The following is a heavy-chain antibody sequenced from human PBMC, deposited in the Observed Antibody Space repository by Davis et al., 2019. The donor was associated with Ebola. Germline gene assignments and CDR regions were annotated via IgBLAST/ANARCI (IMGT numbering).Heavy chain of an antibody. CDR2: VYYSGAT. D-gene: IGHD1-1*01. V-gene: IGHV4-31*03. CDR3: AGGPGIPASIDH. Sequence: PSETLSLTCTASGGSFDSGGFYWSWIRQLPGKGLEWIGYVYYSGATYHNPSLTGRVTLSLDTSENRFSLRLRSVTAADTAVYYCAGGPGIPASIDHWGKGTLVTVSS. J-gene: IGHJ4*02. CDR1: GGSFDSGGFY.